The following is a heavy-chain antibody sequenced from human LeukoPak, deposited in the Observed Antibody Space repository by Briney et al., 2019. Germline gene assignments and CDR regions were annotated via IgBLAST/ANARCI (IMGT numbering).Heavy chain of an antibody. CDR2: IIPIFGTA. CDR3: ARLAEADYYYSYYMDV. CDR1: GDTFSSYA. D-gene: IGHD6-13*01. Sequence: ASVKVSCKASGDTFSSYAISWVRQAPGQGLEWMGGIIPIFGTANYAQKFQGRVTITADESTSTAYMELSSLRSDDTAVYYCARLAEADYYYSYYMDVSGKGTTVTVSS. J-gene: IGHJ6*03. V-gene: IGHV1-69*13.